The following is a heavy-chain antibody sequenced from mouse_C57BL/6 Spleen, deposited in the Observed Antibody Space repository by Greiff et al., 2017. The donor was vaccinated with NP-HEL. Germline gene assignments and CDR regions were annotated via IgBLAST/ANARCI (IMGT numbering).Heavy chain of an antibody. V-gene: IGHV14-3*01. Sequence: VQLKQSVAELVRPGASVKLSCTASGFNIKNTYMHWVKQRPEQGLEWIGRIDPANGNTKYAPKFQGKATITADTSSNTAYLQLSSLTSEDTAIYYGARSKRYGYDNYAMDYWGQGTSVTVSS. CDR1: GFNIKNTY. D-gene: IGHD2-2*01. CDR2: IDPANGNT. J-gene: IGHJ4*01. CDR3: ARSKRYGYDNYAMDY.